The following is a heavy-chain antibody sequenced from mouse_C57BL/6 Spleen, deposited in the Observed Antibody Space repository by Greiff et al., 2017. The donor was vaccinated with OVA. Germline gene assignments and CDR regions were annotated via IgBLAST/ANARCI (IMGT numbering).Heavy chain of an antibody. CDR1: GYTFTSFW. V-gene: IGHV1-53*01. J-gene: IGHJ3*01. CDR2: INPSNGGT. D-gene: IGHD2-1*01. CDR3: ARERGNYAWFAY. Sequence: QVQLQQPGTELVKPGASVKLSCKASGYTFTSFWMHWVKQRPGQGLEWIGNINPSNGGTNYNEKFKSKATLTVDKSSSTAYMQLSSLTSEDSAVYYCARERGNYAWFAYWGQGTLVTVSA.